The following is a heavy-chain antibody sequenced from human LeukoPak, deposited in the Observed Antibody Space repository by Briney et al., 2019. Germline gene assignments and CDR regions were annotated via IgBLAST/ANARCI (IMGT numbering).Heavy chain of an antibody. CDR3: ARHRYCNSSSCYAFDY. V-gene: IGHV4-39*01. J-gene: IGHJ4*02. D-gene: IGHD2-2*01. Sequence: PSETLSLTCSVSGASITSSSFYWGWIRQPPGKGLEWIGSIYYTGSADYNPSLKSRVTISVYTSKNQFSLKLTSVTAADAAVYYCARHRYCNSSSCYAFDYWGQGTLVTVSS. CDR2: IYYTGSA. CDR1: GASITSSSFY.